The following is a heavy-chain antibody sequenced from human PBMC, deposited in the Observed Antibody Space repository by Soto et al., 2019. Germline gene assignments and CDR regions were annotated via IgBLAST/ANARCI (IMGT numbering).Heavy chain of an antibody. J-gene: IGHJ6*02. D-gene: IGHD3-10*01. CDR3: ARDFGRWTGEDPMVRGVIIGPPAHPDV. Sequence: PGGSLRLSCAASGFTFSSYSMNWVRQAPGKGLEWDSSISSSIGYIYYADTAKGRFTISRDNAKNSLYLQMNSLRAEDTAVYYCARDFGRWTGEDPMVRGVIIGPPAHPDVWGQGTTVTVSS. V-gene: IGHV3-21*01. CDR2: ISSSIGYI. CDR1: GFTFSSYS.